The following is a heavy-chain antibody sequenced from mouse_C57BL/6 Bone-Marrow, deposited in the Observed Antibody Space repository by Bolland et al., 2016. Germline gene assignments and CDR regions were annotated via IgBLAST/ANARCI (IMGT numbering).Heavy chain of an antibody. D-gene: IGHD2-3*01. V-gene: IGHV1-59*01. J-gene: IGHJ3*01. Sequence: SDSYTNYNQKFKGKATLTVDTSSSTAYMQISSLTSDDSAVYICARFDGKGAWFAYWGQGTLV. CDR3: ARFDGKGAWFAY. CDR2: SDSYT.